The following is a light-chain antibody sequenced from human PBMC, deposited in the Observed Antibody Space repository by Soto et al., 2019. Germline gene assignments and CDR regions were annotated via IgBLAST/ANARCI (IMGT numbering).Light chain of an antibody. CDR2: GAS. J-gene: IGKJ3*01. CDR1: QSVSSY. CDR3: QQYHNWPFS. V-gene: IGKV3D-15*01. Sequence: EIVLTQSPATLSLSPGERATLSCRASQSVSSYLAWYQQKPGQAPRLLIYGASTRATGIPARFSGSGSETEFTLTISSLQSEDFAIYYCQQYHNWPFSFGPGTKVGIK.